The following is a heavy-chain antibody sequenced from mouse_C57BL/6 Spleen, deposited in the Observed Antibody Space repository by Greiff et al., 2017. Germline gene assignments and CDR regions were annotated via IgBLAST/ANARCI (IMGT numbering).Heavy chain of an antibody. D-gene: IGHD2-2*01. Sequence: VQLQQPGAELVMPGASVKLSCKASGYTFTSYWMHWVKQRPGHGLEWIGEIDPSDSYTNYNQKFKGKYTLTVDKSSSTDDMQHSSRTTEDSAVEYWARSGDDKAWFAYWGQGTLVTVSA. V-gene: IGHV1-69*01. CDR3: ARSGDDKAWFAY. CDR1: GYTFTSYW. CDR2: IDPSDSYT. J-gene: IGHJ3*01.